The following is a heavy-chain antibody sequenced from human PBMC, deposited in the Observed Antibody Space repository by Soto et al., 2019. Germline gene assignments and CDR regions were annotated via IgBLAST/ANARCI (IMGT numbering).Heavy chain of an antibody. D-gene: IGHD2-2*01. CDR2: IKSNTDGGTT. CDR1: AFTFSNAW. CDR3: TTASLPPLGYCSSTSCYYYYGMDV. Sequence: NPGGSLRLSCAASAFTFSNAWMNWVRQAPGKGLEWVGRIKSNTDGGTTDYAAPVKGRFTISRDDSKNTLYLQMNSLKTEDTAVYYCTTASLPPLGYCSSTSCYYYYGMDVWGQGTTVTVSS. V-gene: IGHV3-15*07. J-gene: IGHJ6*02.